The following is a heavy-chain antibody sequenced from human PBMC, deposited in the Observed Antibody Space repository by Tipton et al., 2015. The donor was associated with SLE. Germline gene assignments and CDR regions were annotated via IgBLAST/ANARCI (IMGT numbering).Heavy chain of an antibody. V-gene: IGHV3-30*02. D-gene: IGHD3-16*01. CDR3: AGGTGAYFDH. CDR2: IRADGSNK. Sequence: SLRLSCAASVFPYSGYALHWVRQAPGKGLEWVAFIRADGSNKDYADSVKGRFTISRDNSKNTLYLQMNRLGVEDTAVYYCAGGTGAYFDHWGQGTLVTVAS. CDR1: VFPYSGYA. J-gene: IGHJ4*02.